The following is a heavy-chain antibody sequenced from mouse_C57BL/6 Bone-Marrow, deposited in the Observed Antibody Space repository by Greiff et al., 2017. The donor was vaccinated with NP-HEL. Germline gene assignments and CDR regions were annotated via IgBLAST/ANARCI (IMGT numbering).Heavy chain of an antibody. CDR3: ARPGAIVTSYYFDY. D-gene: IGHD2-5*01. CDR1: GYTFTSYD. J-gene: IGHJ2*01. Sequence: VQLQQSGPELVKPGASVELSCKASGYTFTSYDINWVKQRPGQGLEWIGWIYPRDGSTKYNEKFKGKATLTVDTSSSTAYMELHSLTSEDSAVYFWARPGAIVTSYYFDYWGQGTTLTVSS. CDR2: IYPRDGST. V-gene: IGHV1-85*01.